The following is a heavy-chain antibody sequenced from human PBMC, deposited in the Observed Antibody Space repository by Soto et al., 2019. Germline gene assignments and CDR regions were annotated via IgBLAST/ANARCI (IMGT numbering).Heavy chain of an antibody. V-gene: IGHV1-3*01. CDR3: ARKGQYSYGY. Sequence: ASVKVSCKASGYTFSNYALHWVRQAPGQRLEWMGWINAGNGNTQYSQRFQDRVSITRDTSASTAYMELNSLRSEDTAVYYCARKGQYSYGYWGQGTQVTVSS. CDR2: INAGNGNT. J-gene: IGHJ4*02. CDR1: GYTFSNYA. D-gene: IGHD5-18*01.